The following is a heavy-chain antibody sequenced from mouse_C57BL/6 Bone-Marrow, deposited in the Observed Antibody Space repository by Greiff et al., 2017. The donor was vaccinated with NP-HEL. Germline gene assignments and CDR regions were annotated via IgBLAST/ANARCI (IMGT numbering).Heavy chain of an antibody. CDR3: ARSPLLLFTDYFDY. Sequence: QVQLQQPGAELVMPGASVKLSCKASGYTFTSYWMHWVKQRPGQGLEWIGEIDPSDSYTNYNQKFKGKSTLTVDKSSSTAYMQLSSLTSEDSAVYYCARSPLLLFTDYFDYWGQGTTLTVSS. J-gene: IGHJ2*01. D-gene: IGHD1-1*01. CDR2: IDPSDSYT. V-gene: IGHV1-69*01. CDR1: GYTFTSYW.